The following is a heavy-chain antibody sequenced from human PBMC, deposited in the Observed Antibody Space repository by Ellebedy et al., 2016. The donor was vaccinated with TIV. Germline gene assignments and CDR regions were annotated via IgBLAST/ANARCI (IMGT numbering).Heavy chain of an antibody. Sequence: GESLKISXAVSGFTLSTYAMSWVRQAPGKGLEWVSSISGSGTNTYYADFVKGRFTISRDNSKNTLYLQMNSLRAEDTAVYYCASLNIVVAPATSAQGAFDIWGQGTMVTASS. CDR3: ASLNIVVAPATSAQGAFDI. CDR1: GFTLSTYA. D-gene: IGHD2-2*01. V-gene: IGHV3-23*01. CDR2: ISGSGTNT. J-gene: IGHJ3*02.